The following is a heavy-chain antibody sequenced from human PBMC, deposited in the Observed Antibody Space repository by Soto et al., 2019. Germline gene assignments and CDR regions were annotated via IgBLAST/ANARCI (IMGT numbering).Heavy chain of an antibody. CDR1: GNTFTNFG. CDR2: ISPYTDDP. Sequence: QGQLVQSGVEVKKPGASVKVSCTASGNTFTNFGVTWVRQAPGQGLEWMGWISPYTDDPSYAQKFQGRVTMTIDTSTSTVYLDLRSLKSDDTAVYYCARVILGAESWFHPWGQGTLVTVSS. D-gene: IGHD3-22*01. CDR3: ARVILGAESWFHP. V-gene: IGHV1-18*01. J-gene: IGHJ5*02.